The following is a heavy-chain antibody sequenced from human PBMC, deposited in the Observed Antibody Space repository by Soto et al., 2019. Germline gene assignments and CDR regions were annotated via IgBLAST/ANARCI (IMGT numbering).Heavy chain of an antibody. CDR2: IDPSDSYT. V-gene: IGHV5-10-1*01. CDR3: ARHVVVVPDYGMDV. J-gene: IGHJ6*02. CDR1: GYSFTSYW. Sequence: GESLKISCKGSGYSFTSYWISWVRQMPGKGLEWMGRIDPSDSYTNYSPSFQGHVTISADKSISTAYLQWSSLKASGTAMYYCARHVVVVPDYGMDVWGQGTTVTVSS. D-gene: IGHD2-15*01.